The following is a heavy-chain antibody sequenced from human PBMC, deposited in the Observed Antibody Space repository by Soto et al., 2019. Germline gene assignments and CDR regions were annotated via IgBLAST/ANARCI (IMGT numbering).Heavy chain of an antibody. Sequence: QVLLVESGGGVVQPGRSLRLSCAASGSIFRGYGVQWVRQAPGKGLEWVAVIRFDGSNINYADFVLGRFTISRDNSKYTLSLEMNSLRVEDTAVYYCARDGVGATAFWGYLDYWGQGILVTVSS. V-gene: IGHV3-33*01. D-gene: IGHD2-15*01. J-gene: IGHJ4*02. CDR1: GSIFRGYG. CDR3: ARDGVGATAFWGYLDY. CDR2: IRFDGSNI.